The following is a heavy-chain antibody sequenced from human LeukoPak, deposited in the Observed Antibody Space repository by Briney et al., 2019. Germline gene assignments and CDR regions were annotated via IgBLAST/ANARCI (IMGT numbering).Heavy chain of an antibody. Sequence: PSETLSLTCAVYGGSFSGYYWSWIRQPPGKGLEWIGEINHSGSTNYNPSLKSRVTISVDTSKNQFSLKLSSVTAADTAVYYCARDLQLWFGESYYFDYWGQGTLVTVSS. D-gene: IGHD3-10*01. CDR3: ARDLQLWFGESYYFDY. CDR1: GGSFSGYY. J-gene: IGHJ4*02. V-gene: IGHV4-34*01. CDR2: INHSGST.